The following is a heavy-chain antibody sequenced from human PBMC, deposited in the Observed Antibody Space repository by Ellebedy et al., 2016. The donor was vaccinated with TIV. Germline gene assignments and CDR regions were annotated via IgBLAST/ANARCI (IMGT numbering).Heavy chain of an antibody. Sequence: GVSLKISCAASGFTFSSSWMSWVRQAPGKGLEWVANIKEDGSDKNYVDSVKGRFTISRDNAKNSLSLQMSSLTAEDTAVYYCARYASIGQWGQGTLVTVSS. D-gene: IGHD2-2*01. CDR2: IKEDGSDK. CDR3: ARYASIGQ. J-gene: IGHJ4*02. V-gene: IGHV3-7*01. CDR1: GFTFSSSW.